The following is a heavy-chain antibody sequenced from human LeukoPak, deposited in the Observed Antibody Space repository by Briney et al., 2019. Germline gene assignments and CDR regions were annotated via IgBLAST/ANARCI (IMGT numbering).Heavy chain of an antibody. CDR3: ARGRRWAAAAILY. J-gene: IGHJ4*02. Sequence: SETLSLTCTVSGYSISSGFYWGWIRQPPGKGLECIGSIYHSGSTYYNPSLKSRVTISVDTSKNQFSLKLSSVTAADTAVYYCARGRRWAAAAILYWGQGTLVTVSS. D-gene: IGHD6-13*01. CDR2: IYHSGST. CDR1: GYSISSGFY. V-gene: IGHV4-38-2*02.